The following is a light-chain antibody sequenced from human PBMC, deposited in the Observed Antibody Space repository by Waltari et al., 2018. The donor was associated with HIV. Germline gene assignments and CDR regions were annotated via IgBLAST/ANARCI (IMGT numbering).Light chain of an antibody. J-gene: IGKJ1*01. Sequence: MTQSPSTLSASVGDRVTITCRASQSISPWLAWYQQKPGKAPKLLMYKTSTLESGVPSRFSGSGSGAEFTLTISSLQPDDFATYYCQQYNSFSTFGQGTKVEIK. CDR3: QQYNSFST. V-gene: IGKV1-5*03. CDR2: KTS. CDR1: QSISPW.